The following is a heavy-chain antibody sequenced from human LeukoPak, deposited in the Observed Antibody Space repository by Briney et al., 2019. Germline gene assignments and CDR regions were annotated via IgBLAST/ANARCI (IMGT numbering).Heavy chain of an antibody. CDR3: ARKTSGPNPFDF. Sequence: GGSLRLSCAASGFTFNNYAMRWVRQSPGKGLEWVSGISTSGLDTPYADSVKGRFTISRDNSKNTLYLQMNSLRVEDTAIYYCARKTSGPNPFDFWGQGTLVTVSS. V-gene: IGHV3-23*01. D-gene: IGHD2-8*01. J-gene: IGHJ4*02. CDR2: ISTSGLDT. CDR1: GFTFNNYA.